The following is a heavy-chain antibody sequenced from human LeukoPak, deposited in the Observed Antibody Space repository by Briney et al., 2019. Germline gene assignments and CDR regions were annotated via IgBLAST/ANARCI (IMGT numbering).Heavy chain of an antibody. J-gene: IGHJ4*02. CDR1: GYTFTIYG. CDR3: AKDQGLRGYSYGYFDY. Sequence: GASVTVSCKASGYTFTIYGISWVRQAPGQGLEWMGWISAYNGNTNYAQKLQGRVTMTTDTSTSTAHMELRSLRSDDTAVYYCAKDQGLRGYSYGYFDYWGQGTLVTVSS. D-gene: IGHD5-18*01. CDR2: ISAYNGNT. V-gene: IGHV1-18*01.